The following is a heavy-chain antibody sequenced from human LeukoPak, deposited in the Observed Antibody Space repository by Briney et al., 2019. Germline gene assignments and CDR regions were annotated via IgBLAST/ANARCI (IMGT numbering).Heavy chain of an antibody. CDR1: GYTFTGYY. CDR3: AIERRFLRLDYYMDV. CDR2: INPNSGGT. Sequence: EASVKVSCKASGYTFTGYYMHWVRQAPGQGLEWMGWINPNSGGTNYAQKFQGRVTMTRDTSISTAYMELSRLRSDDTAVYYCAIERRFLRLDYYMDVWGKGTTVTISS. J-gene: IGHJ6*03. V-gene: IGHV1-2*02. D-gene: IGHD6-19*01.